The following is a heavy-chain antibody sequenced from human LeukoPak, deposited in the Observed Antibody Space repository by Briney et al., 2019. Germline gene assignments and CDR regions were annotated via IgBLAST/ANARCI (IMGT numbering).Heavy chain of an antibody. D-gene: IGHD5-18*01. CDR3: AKDPDKIQLWFYFDY. CDR2: ISGSGGST. J-gene: IGHJ4*02. CDR1: GFTFSSYA. V-gene: IGHV3-23*01. Sequence: GGSLRLSCAASGFTFSSYAMSWVRQAPGEGLEWVSAISGSGGSTYYADSVKGRFTISRDNSKNTLYLQMNSLRAEDTAVYYCAKDPDKIQLWFYFDYWGQGTLVTVSS.